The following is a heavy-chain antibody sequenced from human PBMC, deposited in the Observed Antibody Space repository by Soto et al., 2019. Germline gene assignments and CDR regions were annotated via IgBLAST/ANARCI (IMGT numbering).Heavy chain of an antibody. CDR1: GYTFTSYA. CDR2: INAGNGST. V-gene: IGHV1-3*01. CDR3: ARVAAVDVNYYGMDV. J-gene: IGHJ6*02. D-gene: IGHD6-19*01. Sequence: ASVKVSCKASGYTFTSYAMHWVRQAPGQRLEWMGWINAGNGSTKYSQKFQGRVTITRDTSASTAYMELSSLRSEDTAVYYCARVAAVDVNYYGMDVWGQGTTVTVSS.